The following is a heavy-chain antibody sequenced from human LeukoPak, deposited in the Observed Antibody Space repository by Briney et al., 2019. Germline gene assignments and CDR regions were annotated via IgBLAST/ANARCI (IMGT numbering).Heavy chain of an antibody. D-gene: IGHD1-26*01. J-gene: IGHJ4*02. CDR1: GDSISSYY. V-gene: IGHV4-59*01. CDR3: ARAGVGATFDY. Sequence: KSSETLSLTCTVSGDSISSYYWSWVRQSPEKGLEWIGYIDYNGGTKYNPSLKSRVTISSDTSKNQVSLKLSSVTAADTAVYYCARAGVGATFDYWGQGTLVTVSS. CDR2: IDYNGGT.